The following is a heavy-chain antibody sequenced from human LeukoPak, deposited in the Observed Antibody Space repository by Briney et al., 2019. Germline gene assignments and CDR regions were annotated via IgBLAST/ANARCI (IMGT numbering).Heavy chain of an antibody. CDR1: GGSISNSNYY. CDR2: IYYSGNT. CDR3: MRHEEEDGYNAKPFDF. V-gene: IGHV4-39*01. D-gene: IGHD5-24*01. J-gene: IGHJ4*02. Sequence: PSETLSLTCTVSGGSISNSNYYWGWVRQPPGKGLEWIGIIYYSGNTYYTPSLMSAVNISADTSNNPFSLRPSSVTAADTAVYFCMRHEEEDGYNAKPFDFWGQGTLVTVSS.